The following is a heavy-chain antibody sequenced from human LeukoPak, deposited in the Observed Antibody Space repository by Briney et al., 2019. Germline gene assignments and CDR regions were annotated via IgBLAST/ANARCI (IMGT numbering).Heavy chain of an antibody. V-gene: IGHV3-21*05. CDR2: ISSSSSYI. Sequence: PGGSLRLSCAASGFTFSSYSMNWVRQAPGKGLEWVSYISSSSSYIYYADSVKGRFTISRDNAKNSLYLQMNSLRAEDTAVYYCAPECSSTSCLGWGQGTLVTVSS. D-gene: IGHD2-2*01. J-gene: IGHJ4*02. CDR1: GFTFSSYS. CDR3: APECSSTSCLG.